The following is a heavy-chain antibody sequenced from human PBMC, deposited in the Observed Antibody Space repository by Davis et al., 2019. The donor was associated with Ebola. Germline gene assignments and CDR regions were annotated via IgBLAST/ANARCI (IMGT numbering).Heavy chain of an antibody. CDR1: GGSISSGNYY. V-gene: IGHV4-30-4*01. CDR3: VRAPRASGGYVAPFRY. CDR2: IYYSGST. Sequence: PSETLSLTCTVSGGSISSGNYYWNWIRQPPGKGLEWIGYIYYSGSTDYNSSLKSRVTISIDTSKNQFSLKLNSLTVADTAVYYCVRAPRASGGYVAPFRYWGQGTLVTVSS. J-gene: IGHJ4*02. D-gene: IGHD5-12*01.